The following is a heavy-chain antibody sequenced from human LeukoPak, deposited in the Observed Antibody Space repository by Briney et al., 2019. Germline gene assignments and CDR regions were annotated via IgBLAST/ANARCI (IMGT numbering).Heavy chain of an antibody. CDR1: GFTFSSYS. J-gene: IGHJ4*02. CDR2: ISSSSSTI. CDR3: ARDNDLLRYFDWPLDY. V-gene: IGHV3-48*01. Sequence: GGSLRLSCAASGFTFSSYSMNWVRQAPGKGPEWVSYISSSSSTIYYADSVKGRFTISRDNAKNSLYLQMNSLRAEDTAVYYCARDNDLLRYFDWPLDYWGQGTLVTVSS. D-gene: IGHD3-9*01.